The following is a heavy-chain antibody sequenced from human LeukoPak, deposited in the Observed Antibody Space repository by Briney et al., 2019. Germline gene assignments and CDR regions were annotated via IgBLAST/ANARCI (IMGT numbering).Heavy chain of an antibody. CDR1: GGSISGYY. CDR2: IRYSGTT. CDR3: ARFRINRLDY. Sequence: PSETLSLTCTVSGGSISGYYWSWIRQPPGKGLEWIGYIRYSGTTNYSPPLKRRVTISVDTSKNQFSLKLSSVTAADTAVYYCARFRINRLDYWGQGTLVTVSS. V-gene: IGHV4-59*01. D-gene: IGHD2-15*01. J-gene: IGHJ4*02.